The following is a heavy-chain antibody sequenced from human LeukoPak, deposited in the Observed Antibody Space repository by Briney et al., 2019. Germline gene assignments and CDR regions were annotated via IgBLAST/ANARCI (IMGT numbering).Heavy chain of an antibody. CDR1: GFTFSRNW. Sequence: GGSLRLSCAASGFTFSRNWMSWVRQAPGKGLEWVANINQDGSVKYYVDSVEGRFTISRGNAKNSLYLQMNSLRAEDTAVYYCARDTGSNYDFWSGYSNWGQGTLVTVSS. CDR2: INQDGSVK. J-gene: IGHJ4*02. V-gene: IGHV3-7*01. D-gene: IGHD3-3*01. CDR3: ARDTGSNYDFWSGYSN.